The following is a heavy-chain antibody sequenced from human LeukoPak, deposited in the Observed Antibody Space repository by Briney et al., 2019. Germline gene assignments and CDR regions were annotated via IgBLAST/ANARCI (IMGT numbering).Heavy chain of an antibody. D-gene: IGHD6-13*01. V-gene: IGHV3-9*01. CDR1: GFTFSRYP. CDR2: ISWNSGSI. Sequence: PGGSLRLSCAASGFTFSRYPMHWVRQAPGKGLEWVSGISWNSGSIGYADSVKGRFTISRDNAKNSLYLQMNSLRAEDTALYYCAKDMSSSPLSPFDIWGQGTMVTVSS. CDR3: AKDMSSSPLSPFDI. J-gene: IGHJ3*02.